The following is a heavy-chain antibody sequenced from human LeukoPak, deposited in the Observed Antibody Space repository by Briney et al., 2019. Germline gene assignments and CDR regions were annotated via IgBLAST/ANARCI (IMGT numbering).Heavy chain of an antibody. J-gene: IGHJ4*02. V-gene: IGHV3-23*01. D-gene: IGHD3-3*01. CDR1: GFTFSSYA. CDR3: AKDGGPITIFGVVIKGYFDY. Sequence: PGGSLRLSCAASGFTFSSYAMSWVRQAPGKGLEWVSAISGSGGSTYYADSVKGRFTIPRDNSKNTLYLQMNSLRAEDTAVYYCAKDGGPITIFGVVIKGYFDYWGQGTLVTVSS. CDR2: ISGSGGST.